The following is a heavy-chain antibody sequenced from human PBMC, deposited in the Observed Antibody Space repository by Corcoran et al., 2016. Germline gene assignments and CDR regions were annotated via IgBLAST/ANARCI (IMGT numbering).Heavy chain of an antibody. Sequence: QVQLVQSGAEVKKPGASVKVSCKASGYTFTSYAMHWVRQAPGQRLEWMGWINAGNGNTKYSQKFQGRVTITRDTSASTAYMELSSLRSEDTAVYYGVAYYYDGSGYGGGVYWGQGTLVTVSS. J-gene: IGHJ4*02. CDR3: VAYYYDGSGYGGGVY. CDR2: INAGNGNT. D-gene: IGHD3-22*01. V-gene: IGHV1-3*01. CDR1: GYTFTSYA.